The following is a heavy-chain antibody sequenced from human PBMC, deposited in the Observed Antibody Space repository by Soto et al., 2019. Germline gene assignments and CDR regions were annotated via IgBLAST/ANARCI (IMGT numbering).Heavy chain of an antibody. D-gene: IGHD2-15*01. V-gene: IGHV3-48*01. CDR3: ARAGSRYCSGGSCATLGLY. Sequence: EVQLVESGGGLVQPGGSLRLSCAASGFTFSSYSMNWVRQAPGKGLEWVSYISSSSSTIYYADSVKGRFTISRDNAKNSLYLQMNSLRAEYTAVYYCARAGSRYCSGGSCATLGLYWGQGTLVTVSS. J-gene: IGHJ4*02. CDR2: ISSSSSTI. CDR1: GFTFSSYS.